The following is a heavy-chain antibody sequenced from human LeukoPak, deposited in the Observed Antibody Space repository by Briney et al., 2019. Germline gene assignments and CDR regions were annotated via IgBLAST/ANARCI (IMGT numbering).Heavy chain of an antibody. D-gene: IGHD6-13*01. Sequence: PGGSLRLSCAASGFTFSSYTMSWVRQAPGKGLEWVSAISGSGGSTYYADSVKGRFTISRDNSKNTLYLQMNSLRAEDTAVYYCAKDVKYSSSWAEFDYWGQGTLVTVSS. J-gene: IGHJ4*02. CDR3: AKDVKYSSSWAEFDY. CDR1: GFTFSSYT. CDR2: ISGSGGST. V-gene: IGHV3-23*01.